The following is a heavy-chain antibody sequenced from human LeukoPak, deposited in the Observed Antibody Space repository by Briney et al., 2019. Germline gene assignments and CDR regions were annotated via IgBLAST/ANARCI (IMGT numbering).Heavy chain of an antibody. V-gene: IGHV4-59*01. CDR3: ARLSSGWDPVVGYYFVY. D-gene: IGHD6-19*01. CDR2: IFFSGST. Sequence: SESLSLTCPVSGGSISSYCWSWIRQPPGKGLGWIGYIFFSGSTIYNPSFKTGSTISVDTSKNQFFLKLTSVTAADTPVFYCARLSSGWDPVVGYYFVYWGQGTLVTVSS. J-gene: IGHJ4*02. CDR1: GGSISSYC.